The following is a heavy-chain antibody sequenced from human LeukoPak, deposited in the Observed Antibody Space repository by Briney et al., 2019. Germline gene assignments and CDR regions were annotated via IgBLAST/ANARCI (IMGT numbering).Heavy chain of an antibody. CDR3: ARSRHSDS. CDR1: GFSFSSYS. J-gene: IGHJ4*02. V-gene: IGHV3-48*01. Sequence: GGSLRLSCAASGFSFSSYSMHWVRQAPGKGLEWVSYISTSSSTIFYADSVKGRFTISRDNAENSLYLQLNSLRVEDTAVYYCARSRHSDSWGQGTLVTVSS. CDR2: ISTSSSTI.